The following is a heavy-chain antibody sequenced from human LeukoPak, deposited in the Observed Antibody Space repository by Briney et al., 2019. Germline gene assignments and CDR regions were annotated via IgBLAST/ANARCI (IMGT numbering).Heavy chain of an antibody. J-gene: IGHJ4*02. Sequence: GMSLRLSCVASGLNFSNYAMHWVRQAPGKGLEWVANIKQDGSQKYYVDSLKGRFTISRDNAKNSLYLQMDNLRAEDTAVYYCAREVDSFPACDYWGQGALVTVSS. CDR1: GLNFSNYA. CDR3: AREVDSFPACDY. CDR2: IKQDGSQK. V-gene: IGHV3-7*01. D-gene: IGHD2-21*01.